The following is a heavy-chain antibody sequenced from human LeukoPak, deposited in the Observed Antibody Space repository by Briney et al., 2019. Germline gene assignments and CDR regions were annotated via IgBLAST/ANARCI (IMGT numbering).Heavy chain of an antibody. CDR3: ARDRTTMIRGVTLPLNYFDS. J-gene: IGHJ4*02. Sequence: GGSLRLSCAASGFTFSSYSMNWVRQAPGKGLEWVSYISSSSSTIYYADSVKGRFTISRDNAKNSLYLQMNSLRAEDTAVYYCARDRTTMIRGVTLPLNYFDSWGQGTLVTVSS. CDR1: GFTFSSYS. V-gene: IGHV3-48*01. CDR2: ISSSSSTI. D-gene: IGHD3-10*01.